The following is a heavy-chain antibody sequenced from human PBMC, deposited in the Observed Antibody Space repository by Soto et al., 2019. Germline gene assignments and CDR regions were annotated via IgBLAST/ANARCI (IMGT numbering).Heavy chain of an antibody. CDR1: GGSISSYY. J-gene: IGHJ4*02. CDR2: IYYSGST. Sequence: SETLSLTCTVSGGSISSYYWSWIRQPPGKGLEWIGYIYYSGSTNYNPSLKSRVTISVDTSKNQFSLKLSSVTAADTAVYYCARVHPAPNCSGGSCYNFDYWGQGTLVTVSS. CDR3: ARVHPAPNCSGGSCYNFDY. V-gene: IGHV4-59*01. D-gene: IGHD2-15*01.